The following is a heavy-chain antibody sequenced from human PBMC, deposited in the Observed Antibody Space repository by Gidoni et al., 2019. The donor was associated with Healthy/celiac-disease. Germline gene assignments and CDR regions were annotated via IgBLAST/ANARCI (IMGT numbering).Heavy chain of an antibody. Sequence: QVQLQQWGAGLLKPSETLSLPCAVYGGSFSGYYWSWIRQPPGKGLEWIGEINHSGSTNYNPSLKSRVTISVDTSKNQFSLKLSSVTAADTAVYYCARSRGVRSPYLIQLWSSFDYWGQGTLVTVSS. D-gene: IGHD5-18*01. V-gene: IGHV4-34*01. CDR2: INHSGST. CDR3: ARSRGVRSPYLIQLWSSFDY. J-gene: IGHJ4*02. CDR1: GGSFSGYY.